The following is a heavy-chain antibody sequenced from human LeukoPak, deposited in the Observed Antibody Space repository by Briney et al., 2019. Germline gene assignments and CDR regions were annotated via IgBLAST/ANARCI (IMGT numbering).Heavy chain of an antibody. CDR2: FDPEDGET. V-gene: IGHV1-24*01. CDR3: ATVSATGTGEFDY. Sequence: ASVKVSCRVSGYTVTELSMHWVRQAPGKGLEWMGGFDPEDGETIYAQKFQGRVTMTEDTSTDTAYMELSSLRSEDTAVYYCATVSATGTGEFDYWGQGTLVTVSS. CDR1: GYTVTELS. D-gene: IGHD1-1*01. J-gene: IGHJ4*02.